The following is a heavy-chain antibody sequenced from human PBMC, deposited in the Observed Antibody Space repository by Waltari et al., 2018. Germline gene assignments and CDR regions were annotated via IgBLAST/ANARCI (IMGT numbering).Heavy chain of an antibody. Sequence: QVQLQESGPGLVKPSETLSLTCAVSGYSISSGYYWGWIRQPPGQGLEWSGRSDKSGSTYYNPSLKSRVTISVDTSKNQFSLKLSSVTDADTAVYYCARVAGDITMVRGVIRYYYYMDVWGKGTTVTVSS. J-gene: IGHJ6*03. V-gene: IGHV4-38-2*01. D-gene: IGHD3-10*01. CDR2: SDKSGST. CDR3: ARVAGDITMVRGVIRYYYYMDV. CDR1: GYSISSGYY.